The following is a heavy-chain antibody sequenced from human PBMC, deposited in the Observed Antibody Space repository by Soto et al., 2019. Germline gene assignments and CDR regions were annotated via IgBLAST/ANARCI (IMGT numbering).Heavy chain of an antibody. Sequence: EVQLLESGGGLVQPGGSLRLSCAASGFTFSSYAMSWVRQAPGKGLEWVSAISGSGGSTYYADTVKGRFTISRDNSKNTLYLQMNSMRAEYTAVYYCAKGPSAMVAAYFDYWGQGTLVTVSS. V-gene: IGHV3-23*01. J-gene: IGHJ4*02. D-gene: IGHD5-18*01. CDR2: ISGSGGST. CDR1: GFTFSSYA. CDR3: AKGPSAMVAAYFDY.